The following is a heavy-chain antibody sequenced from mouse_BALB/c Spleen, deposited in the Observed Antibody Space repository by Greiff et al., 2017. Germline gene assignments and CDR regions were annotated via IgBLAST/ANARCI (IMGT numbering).Heavy chain of an antibody. CDR1: GYSITSDYA. CDR3: ARLGGGGGY. Sequence: EVKLQESGPGLVKPSQSLSLTCTVTGYSITSDYAWNWIRQFPGNKLEWMGYISYSGSTSYNPSLKSRISITRDTSKNQFFLQLNSVTTEDTATYYCARLGGGGGYWGQGTLVTVSA. J-gene: IGHJ3*01. CDR2: ISYSGST. V-gene: IGHV3-2*02.